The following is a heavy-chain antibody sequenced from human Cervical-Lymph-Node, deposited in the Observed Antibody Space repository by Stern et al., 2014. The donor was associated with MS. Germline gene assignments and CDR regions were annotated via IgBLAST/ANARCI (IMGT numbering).Heavy chain of an antibody. CDR3: ARDTSSPERSDW. CDR2: ITNVGSS. J-gene: IGHJ4*02. V-gene: IGHV3-53*01. D-gene: IGHD1-1*01. CDR1: GFTVSRDY. Sequence: VQLVESGGGVIQPGGALRLSCTASGFTVSRDYMTWVRQAPGKGLEWVALITNVGSSFYTASVKGRFTISRDYSKNTVYLHMTSLRAEDTAMYYCARDTSSPERSDWWGQGTLVTFSS.